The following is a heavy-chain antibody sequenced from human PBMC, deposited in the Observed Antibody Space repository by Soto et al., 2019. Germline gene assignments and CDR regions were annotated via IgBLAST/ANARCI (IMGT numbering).Heavy chain of an antibody. CDR1: GASIPSGGCS. CDR2: ISHLENT. D-gene: IGHD5-12*01. J-gene: IGHJ4*02. Sequence: SAALSVTCTFPGASIPSGGCSCIFIRQPPGKGLEWIGYISHLENTFYNPSFQSRLTLSIDRSKNQFSLKLASMTAADTAVYYCARGGGYDPFDYWGQGTLVTVSS. V-gene: IGHV4-30-2*01. CDR3: ARGGGYDPFDY.